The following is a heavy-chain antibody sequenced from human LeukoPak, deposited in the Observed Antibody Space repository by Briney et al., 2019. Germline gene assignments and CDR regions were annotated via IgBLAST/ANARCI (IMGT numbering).Heavy chain of an antibody. CDR3: ARVIPDIVVVVAAIGWFDP. CDR2: IYYGGST. V-gene: IGHV4-30-4*01. J-gene: IGHJ5*02. Sequence: KPSETLSLTCTVSGDSISSDHYYWSWIRQPPGKGLEWIGCIYYGGSTYYNPSLKSRITISLDTSKNQFSLKLRSVTAADTAVYYCARVIPDIVVVVAAIGWFDPWGQGTLVTVSS. D-gene: IGHD2-15*01. CDR1: GDSISSDHYY.